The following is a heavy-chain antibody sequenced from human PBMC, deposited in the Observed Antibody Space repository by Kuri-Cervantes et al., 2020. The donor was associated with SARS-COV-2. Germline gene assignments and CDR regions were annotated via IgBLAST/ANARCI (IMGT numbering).Heavy chain of an antibody. CDR1: GYTFTSYG. D-gene: IGHD6-6*01. Sequence: ASVKVSCKASGYTFTSYGISWVRQAPGQRLEWMGWSNAGNGNTKYSQEFQGRVTITRDTSASTAYMELSSLRSEDTAVYYCARGPIAARIYGMDVWGQGTTVTVSS. CDR2: SNAGNGNT. CDR3: ARGPIAARIYGMDV. J-gene: IGHJ6*02. V-gene: IGHV1-3*02.